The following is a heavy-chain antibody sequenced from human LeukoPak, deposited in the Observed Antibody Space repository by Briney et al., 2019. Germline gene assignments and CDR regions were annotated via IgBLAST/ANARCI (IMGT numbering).Heavy chain of an antibody. J-gene: IGHJ4*02. CDR1: GGSISSGDYY. CDR2: IYYSGST. CDR3: AGYCSSTSCYPLYYFDY. D-gene: IGHD2-2*01. V-gene: IGHV4-30-4*08. Sequence: PSETLSLTGTVSGGSISSGDYYWSWIRQPPGKGLEWIVYIYYSGSTYYNPSLKSRVTISVDTSKNQFSLKLSSVTAADTAVYYCAGYCSSTSCYPLYYFDYWGQGTLVTVSS.